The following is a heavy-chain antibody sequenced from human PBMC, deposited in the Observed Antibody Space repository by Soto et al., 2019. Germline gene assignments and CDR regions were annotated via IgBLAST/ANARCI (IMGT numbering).Heavy chain of an antibody. J-gene: IGHJ1*01. Sequence: GGSLRLSCVDSESNFNIYGMHWVRQAPGKGLEWVAYIRFDGNYENYADSVQGRFTISRDNSQNTLYLQLNSLRVDDTAVYYCAKVGAGHPPQYFQYWGQGTLVTVSS. CDR1: ESNFNIYG. D-gene: IGHD1-26*01. V-gene: IGHV3-30*02. CDR3: AKVGAGHPPQYFQY. CDR2: IRFDGNYE.